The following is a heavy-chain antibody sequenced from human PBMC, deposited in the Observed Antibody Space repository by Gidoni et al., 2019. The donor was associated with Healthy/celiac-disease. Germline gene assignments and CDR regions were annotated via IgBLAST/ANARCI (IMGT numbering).Heavy chain of an antibody. Sequence: QLQLQESGPGLVKPSETLSLTCPVSGGTISSSSYYLGWIPQPPGKGLEWMGCIYYSGSTYYNPSRKSRVTISVDTSKNQFSLKLSSVTAADTAVYYCARQGGRVFDPWGQGTLVTVSS. CDR3: ARQGGRVFDP. V-gene: IGHV4-39*01. CDR2: IYYSGST. D-gene: IGHD2-15*01. CDR1: GGTISSSSYY. J-gene: IGHJ5*02.